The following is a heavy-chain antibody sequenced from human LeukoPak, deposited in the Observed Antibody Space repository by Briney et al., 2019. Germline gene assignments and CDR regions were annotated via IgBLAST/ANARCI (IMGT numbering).Heavy chain of an antibody. CDR3: ARQVAIVEPTDPNWFDS. D-gene: IGHD1-26*01. J-gene: IGHJ5*01. Sequence: SETLSLTCNVSGDSIGRSSYYWGWLRQTPEKGLEWIGSIFYSGSTYYTPSLKSRVIMSLDTSKNQFSLRLTSVTAADTAVYYCARQVAIVEPTDPNWFDSWGQGTLVTVSS. V-gene: IGHV4-39*07. CDR2: IFYSGST. CDR1: GDSIGRSSYY.